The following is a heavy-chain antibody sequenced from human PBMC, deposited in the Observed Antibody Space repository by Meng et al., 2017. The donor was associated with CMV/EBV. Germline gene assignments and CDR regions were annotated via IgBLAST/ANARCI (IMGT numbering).Heavy chain of an antibody. CDR3: ARDRRLDTAMAAYNWFDP. CDR2: IYYSGST. V-gene: IGHV4-59*12. CDR1: GGSISSYY. D-gene: IGHD5-18*01. J-gene: IGHJ5*02. Sequence: SQTLSLTCTVSGGSISSYYWSWIRQPPGKGLEWIGYIYYSGSTNYNPSLKSRVTISVDTSKNQFSLKLSSVTAADTAVYYCARDRRLDTAMAAYNWFDPWGQGTLVTVSS.